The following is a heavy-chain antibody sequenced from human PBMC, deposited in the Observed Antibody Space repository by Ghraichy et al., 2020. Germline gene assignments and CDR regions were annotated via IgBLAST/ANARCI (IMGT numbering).Heavy chain of an antibody. J-gene: IGHJ2*01. CDR3: VRDPGTDQRDWYFDL. V-gene: IGHV3-74*01. CDR2: IWNYDNRI. D-gene: IGHD1-1*01. Sequence: GGYLRLSCAASGFTLSTSTIHWVRQTPGKGLAWNSRIWNYDNRINHADSVEGRFTISSDNAKTTLYLKMNSLRAEDTAVYYCVRDPGTDQRDWYFDLWGRGTLVTVSS. CDR1: GFTLSTST.